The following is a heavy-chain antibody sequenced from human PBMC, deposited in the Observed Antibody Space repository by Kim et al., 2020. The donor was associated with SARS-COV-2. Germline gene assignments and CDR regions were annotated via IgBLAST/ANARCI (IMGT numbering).Heavy chain of an antibody. D-gene: IGHD2-21*02. Sequence: SETLSLTCTVSGGSISSSSYYWGWIRQPPGKGLEWIGSIYYSGSTYYNPSLKSRVTISVDTSKNQFSLKLSSVTAADTAVYYCARRVNNVVVTANGDYWGQGTLVTVSS. V-gene: IGHV4-39*01. CDR1: GGSISSSSYY. J-gene: IGHJ4*02. CDR3: ARRVNNVVVTANGDY. CDR2: IYYSGST.